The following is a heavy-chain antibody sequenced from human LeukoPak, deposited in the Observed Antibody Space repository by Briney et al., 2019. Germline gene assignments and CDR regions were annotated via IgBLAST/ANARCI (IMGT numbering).Heavy chain of an antibody. CDR2: ITSGSYI. CDR1: GFTFSSYT. D-gene: IGHD6-13*01. J-gene: IGHJ4*02. Sequence: GGSLRLSCVASGFTFSSYTMNWVRQAPGKGLEWVSSITSGSYIYYAESLKGRFTISRDNAKNSLYLHMNSLRAEDTAVYYCARDPAADDYRGQGTLVRVFS. V-gene: IGHV3-21*01. CDR3: ARDPAADDY.